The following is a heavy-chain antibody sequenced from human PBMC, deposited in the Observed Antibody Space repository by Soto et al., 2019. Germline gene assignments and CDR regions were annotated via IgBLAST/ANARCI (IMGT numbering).Heavy chain of an antibody. CDR1: GGSFSGYY. CDR3: ARSVTP. J-gene: IGHJ5*02. CDR2: IYYSGST. Sequence: SETLSLTCAVYGGSFSGYYWSWIRQHPGKGLEWIGYIYYSGSTYYNPSLKSRVTISVDTSKNQFSLKLSSVTAADTAVYYCARSVTPWGQGTLVTVSS. V-gene: IGHV4-31*11. D-gene: IGHD3-10*01.